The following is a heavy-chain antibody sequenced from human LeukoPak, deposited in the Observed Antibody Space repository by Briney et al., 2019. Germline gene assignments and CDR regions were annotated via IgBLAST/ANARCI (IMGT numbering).Heavy chain of an antibody. CDR1: GDSVSSKSTT. CDR2: TYYRSKWYK. CDR3: ASGSGWLNY. V-gene: IGHV6-1*01. J-gene: IGHJ4*02. D-gene: IGHD6-19*01. Sequence: SQTLSLTCAISGDSVSSKSTTWNWIRQSPSRGLEWLGRTYYRSKWYKDYAVSVKSRITINPDTSKNQFSLRLNSVTPEDTAVHYCASGSGWLNYWGQGTLVTVSS.